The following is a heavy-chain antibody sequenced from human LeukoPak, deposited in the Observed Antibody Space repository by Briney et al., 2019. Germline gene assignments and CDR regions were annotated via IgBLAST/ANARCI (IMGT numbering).Heavy chain of an antibody. J-gene: IGHJ4*02. CDR1: GGTFTSYA. CDR3: ARGYYDSTGYYYVWDY. D-gene: IGHD3-22*01. Sequence: SVKVSCKASGGTFTSYAVSWVRQAPVQGLEWMGGIIPIFGTAYYAQKFQGRVTITTDESTSTAYMDLSSLRSDDTAVYYCARGYYDSTGYYYVWDYWGQGTLVTVSS. V-gene: IGHV1-69*05. CDR2: IIPIFGTA.